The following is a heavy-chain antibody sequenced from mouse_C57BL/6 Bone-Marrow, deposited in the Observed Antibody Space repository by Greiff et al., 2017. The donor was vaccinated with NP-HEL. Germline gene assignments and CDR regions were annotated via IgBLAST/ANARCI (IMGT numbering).Heavy chain of an antibody. CDR3: ASEGLLWFYYYAMDY. CDR1: GYTFTSYW. CDR2: IDPSDSYT. D-gene: IGHD2-2*01. J-gene: IGHJ4*01. Sequence: QVQLQQPGAELVRPGTSVKLSCKASGYTFTSYWMHWVKQRPGQGLEWIGVIDPSDSYTNYNQKFKGKATLTVDTSSSTAYMQLSSLTSEDSAVYYCASEGLLWFYYYAMDYWGQGTSVTVSS. V-gene: IGHV1-59*01.